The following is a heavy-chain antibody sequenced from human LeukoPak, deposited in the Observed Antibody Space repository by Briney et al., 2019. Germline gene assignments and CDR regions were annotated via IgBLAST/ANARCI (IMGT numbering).Heavy chain of an antibody. CDR1: GGSISSYY. CDR2: IYYSGST. Sequence: SETLSLTCTVSGGSISSYYWRWIRQPPGKGLAWVGYIYYSGSTNYKPSLKSRVTISVDTSKNQFSLKLSSVSAADTAVYYCARRGDYGDCFDYWGQGTLVTVSS. CDR3: ARRGDYGDCFDY. V-gene: IGHV4-59*08. D-gene: IGHD4-17*01. J-gene: IGHJ4*02.